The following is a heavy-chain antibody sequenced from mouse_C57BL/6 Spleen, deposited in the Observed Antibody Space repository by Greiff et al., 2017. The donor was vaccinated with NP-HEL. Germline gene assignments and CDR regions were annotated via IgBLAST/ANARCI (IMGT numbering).Heavy chain of an antibody. D-gene: IGHD1-1*01. Sequence: VQLQQPGAELVMPGASVKLSCKASGYTFTSYWMHWVKQRPGQGLEWIGEIDPSDSYTNYNQKFKGKSTLTVDKSSSTAYMQLSSLTSEDSAVYYCARGGYYYGSSYDYYAMGYWGQGTSVTVSS. CDR1: GYTFTSYW. J-gene: IGHJ4*01. CDR2: IDPSDSYT. CDR3: ARGGYYYGSSYDYYAMGY. V-gene: IGHV1-69*01.